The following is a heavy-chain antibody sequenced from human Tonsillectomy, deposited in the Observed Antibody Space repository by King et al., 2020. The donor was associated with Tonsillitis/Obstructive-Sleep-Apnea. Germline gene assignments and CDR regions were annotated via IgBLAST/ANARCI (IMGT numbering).Heavy chain of an antibody. J-gene: IGHJ4*02. V-gene: IGHV3-21*01. CDR3: ARDRGGIAVAGALFDY. CDR1: GFTFSSYS. CDR2: ISSSSSYI. D-gene: IGHD6-19*01. Sequence: VQLVESGGGLVKPGGSLRLSCAASGFTFSSYSMNWVRQAPGKGLEWVSSISSSSSYIYYADSVKGRFTISRDNAKNSLYLQMNSLRAEDTAVYYCARDRGGIAVAGALFDYWGQGTLVTVSS.